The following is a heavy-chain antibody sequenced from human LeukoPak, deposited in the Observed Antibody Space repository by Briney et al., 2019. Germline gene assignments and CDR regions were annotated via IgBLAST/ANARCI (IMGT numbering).Heavy chain of an antibody. Sequence: SETLSLTCAVSGYSISSGYYRGWIRQPPGKGLEWIGSIYHSGSTYYNPSLKSRVTISVDTSKNQFSLKLSSVTAADTAVYYCARPYYDFWSGFDAFDIWGQGTMVTVSS. D-gene: IGHD3-3*01. CDR3: ARPYYDFWSGFDAFDI. J-gene: IGHJ3*02. CDR2: IYHSGST. CDR1: GYSISSGYY. V-gene: IGHV4-38-2*01.